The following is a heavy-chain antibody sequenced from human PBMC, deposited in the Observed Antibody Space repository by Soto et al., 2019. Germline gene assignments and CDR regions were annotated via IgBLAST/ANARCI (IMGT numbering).Heavy chain of an antibody. CDR3: ATRPCSSTSCYAGDY. V-gene: IGHV3-23*01. CDR1: GFTFSSYA. D-gene: IGHD2-2*01. CDR2: ISGSGGST. Sequence: PGGSLRLSCAASGFTFSSYAMSWVRQAPGKGLEWVSGISGSGGSTYYADSVKGRFTISRGNSKNTLYLQMNSLRAEDTAVYYCATRPCSSTSCYAGDYWGQGTLVTVSS. J-gene: IGHJ4*02.